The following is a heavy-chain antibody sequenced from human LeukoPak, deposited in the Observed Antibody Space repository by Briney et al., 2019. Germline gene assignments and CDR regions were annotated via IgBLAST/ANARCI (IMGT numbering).Heavy chain of an antibody. CDR1: GFTFTSYG. CDR3: ARGGALTSFDS. D-gene: IGHD1-26*01. J-gene: IGHJ4*02. Sequence: ASVTVSCMASGFTFTSYGISWVRQAPGQGLEWMGWISAYNGKTNYAQKFQGRVTMTTDTSTSTAYMDLRSLRSDDTAVYYCARGGALTSFDSWGQGTLITVSS. CDR2: ISAYNGKT. V-gene: IGHV1-18*01.